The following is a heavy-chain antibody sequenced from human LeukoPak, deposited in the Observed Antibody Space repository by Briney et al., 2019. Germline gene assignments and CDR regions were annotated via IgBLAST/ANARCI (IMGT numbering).Heavy chain of an antibody. CDR1: GGSISSGTCY. V-gene: IGHV4-39*07. J-gene: IGHJ6*03. CDR2: IYHSGST. D-gene: IGHD3-22*01. Sequence: PSETLSLTCTVSGGSISSGTCYWGWIRQPPGKGLEWIGSIYHSGSTYYNPSLKSRVTISVDTSKNQFSLKLSSLTAADTAVYYCARDRYYYDSSGYIRMDVWGKGTTVTISS. CDR3: ARDRYYYDSSGYIRMDV.